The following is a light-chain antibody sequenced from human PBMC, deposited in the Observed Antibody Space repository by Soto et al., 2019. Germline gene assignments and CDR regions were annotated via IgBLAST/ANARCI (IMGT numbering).Light chain of an antibody. CDR2: DVS. V-gene: IGLV2-11*01. J-gene: IGLJ1*01. CDR1: SSDVESYNL. CDR3: CSYAGSYTFYV. Sequence: QSVLPQPASVSGSPGQSITISCTGNSSDVESYNLVSWYQQHPGKAPKVMIYDVSKRPSGVPDRFSGSKSGNTASLTLSGLQAEDEADYYCCSYAGSYTFYVFGTGTKVTVL.